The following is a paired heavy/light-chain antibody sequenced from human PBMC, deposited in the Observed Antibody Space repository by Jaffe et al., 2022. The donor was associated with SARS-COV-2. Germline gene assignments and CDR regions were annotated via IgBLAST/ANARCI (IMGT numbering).Heavy chain of an antibody. CDR2: IYHSGST. V-gene: IGHV4-4*02. J-gene: IGHJ5*01. D-gene: IGHD6-13*01. CDR1: GASIINDNW. CDR3: TKERAAGTHIGFDS. Sequence: QVQLQESGPGLVKPSETLSLICAVSGASIINDNWWSWVRQPPGKGLEWIGEIYHSGSTNYNPSLKSRVTISIDKSKNHLSLELSSVTAADSAVYYCTKERAAGTHIGFDSWGQGILVTVSS.
Light chain of an antibody. CDR3: QQYYSMPWT. Sequence: DIVMSQSPDSLAVSLGERATINCKSSQSLLHTSNNKNRLAWYQQKPGQPPKLLIYWASSREPGVPDRFSGSGSGTDFTLAISSLQAEDLAVYYCQQYYSMPWTFGQGTKVEIK. CDR1: QSLLHTSNNKNR. CDR2: WAS. V-gene: IGKV4-1*01. J-gene: IGKJ1*01.